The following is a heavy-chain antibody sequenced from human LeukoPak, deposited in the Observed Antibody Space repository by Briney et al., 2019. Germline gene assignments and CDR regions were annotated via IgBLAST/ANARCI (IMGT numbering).Heavy chain of an antibody. V-gene: IGHV1-46*01. CDR1: GYTFTSYY. Sequence: ASVKVSCKASGYTFTSYYMHWVRQGPGQGLEWMGIINPSGGSTSYAQKFQGRVTITADTSTDTAYMELSSLRSEDTAVYYCATAAALDYWGQGTLVTVSS. CDR3: ATAAALDY. D-gene: IGHD2-2*01. J-gene: IGHJ4*02. CDR2: INPSGGST.